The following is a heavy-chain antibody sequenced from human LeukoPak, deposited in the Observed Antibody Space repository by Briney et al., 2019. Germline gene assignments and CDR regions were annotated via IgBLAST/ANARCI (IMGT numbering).Heavy chain of an antibody. CDR1: GYTFTSYG. CDR2: ISAYNGNT. J-gene: IGHJ4*02. CDR3: ARVAGRGWYGSFDY. D-gene: IGHD6-19*01. V-gene: IGHV1-18*01. Sequence: VKVSCKASGYTFTSYGISWVRQAPGQGLEWMGWISAYNGNTNYAQKLQGRVTMTTDTSTSTAYMDLRSLRSDDTAVYYCARVAGRGWYGSFDYWGQGTLVTVSS.